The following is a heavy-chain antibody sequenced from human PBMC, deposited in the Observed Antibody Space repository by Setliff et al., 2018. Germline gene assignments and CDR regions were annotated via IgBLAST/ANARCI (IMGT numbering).Heavy chain of an antibody. Sequence: SETLSLTCAVCGGSFSGYYCSWIRQPPGKGLEWIGSIYYSGSTYYNPSLKSRVTISVDTSKNQFSLKLSSVTGADTAVYYCARRQYYDSSGYYYEPPLPFDYWGQGTLVTVSS. CDR2: IYYSGST. J-gene: IGHJ4*02. CDR3: ARRQYYDSSGYYYEPPLPFDY. CDR1: GGSFSGYY. V-gene: IGHV4-34*01. D-gene: IGHD3-22*01.